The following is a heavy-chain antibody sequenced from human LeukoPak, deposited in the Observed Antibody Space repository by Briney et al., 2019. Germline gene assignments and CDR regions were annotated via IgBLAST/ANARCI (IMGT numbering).Heavy chain of an antibody. CDR2: INTDGSGT. CDR3: ARDLPREVTLDY. Sequence: GGSLRLSCAVSGFTFISYGMQWVRQAPGKGLAWVSRINTDGSGTAYADSVKGRFTISRDNAKNTLYLQMNSLRAEDTALYYCARDLPREVTLDYWGQGTLVTVSS. V-gene: IGHV3-74*01. D-gene: IGHD2-21*02. J-gene: IGHJ4*01. CDR1: GFTFISYG.